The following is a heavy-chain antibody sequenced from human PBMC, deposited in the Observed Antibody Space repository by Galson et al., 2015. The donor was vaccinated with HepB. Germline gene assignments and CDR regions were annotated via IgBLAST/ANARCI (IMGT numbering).Heavy chain of an antibody. D-gene: IGHD6-19*01. V-gene: IGHV4-59*01. CDR3: ARGPLIAVARTRRIFQH. CDR1: GGSISSYY. J-gene: IGHJ1*01. Sequence: QVQLQESGPRLVTPSETLSLTCTVSGGSISSYYWSWIRQPPGKGLEWIGYIYYSGSTNYNPSLKSRVTISVDTSKNQFSLKLSSVTAADTAVYYCARGPLIAVARTRRIFQHWGQGTLVTVSS. CDR2: IYYSGST.